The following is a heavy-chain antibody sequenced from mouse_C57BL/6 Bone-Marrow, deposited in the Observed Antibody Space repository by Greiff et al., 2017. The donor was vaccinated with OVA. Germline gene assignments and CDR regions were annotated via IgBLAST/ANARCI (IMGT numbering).Heavy chain of an antibody. Sequence: QVQLQQSGPELVKPGASVKISCKASGYAFSSSWMNWVKQRPGKGLEWIGRIYPGDGDTNYNGKFKGKATLTADKSSSTAYMQLSSLTSEDSAVYFCARGTGTFGWFAYWGQGTLVTVSA. CDR3: ARGTGTFGWFAY. D-gene: IGHD4-1*01. V-gene: IGHV1-82*01. CDR1: GYAFSSSW. J-gene: IGHJ3*01. CDR2: IYPGDGDT.